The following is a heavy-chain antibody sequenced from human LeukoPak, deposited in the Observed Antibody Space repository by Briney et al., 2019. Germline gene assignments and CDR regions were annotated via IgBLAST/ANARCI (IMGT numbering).Heavy chain of an antibody. J-gene: IGHJ4*02. Sequence: ASVKVSCKSSGENFSSYVITWVRQAPGQGLEWMGGIIPIFGTSNYAQRFQGRVTITADESTSTAYMELSSLRSEDTAVYYCARDLAYYYGSGSYYTDYWGQGTLVTVSS. CDR1: GENFSSYV. D-gene: IGHD3-10*01. CDR3: ARDLAYYYGSGSYYTDY. V-gene: IGHV1-69*13. CDR2: IIPIFGTS.